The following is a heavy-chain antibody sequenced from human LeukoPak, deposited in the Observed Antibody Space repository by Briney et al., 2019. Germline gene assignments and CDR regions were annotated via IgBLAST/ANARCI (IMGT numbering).Heavy chain of an antibody. CDR2: ISGSGGST. CDR1: GFTFSSYA. V-gene: IGHV3-23*01. CDR3: AKFLPTHIVAANYYFDY. Sequence: GGSLRLSCAASGFTFSSYAMSWVRQAPGKGLEWVSAISGSGGSTYYADSVKGRFTISRDNSKNTLYLQMNSLRAEDTAVYYCAKFLPTHIVAANYYFDYWGQGTLVTVSS. J-gene: IGHJ4*02. D-gene: IGHD2-21*01.